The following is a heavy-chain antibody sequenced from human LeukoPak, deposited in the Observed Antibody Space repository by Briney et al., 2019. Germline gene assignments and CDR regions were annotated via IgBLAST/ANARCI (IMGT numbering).Heavy chain of an antibody. CDR1: GYSFSTYW. V-gene: IGHV5-51*01. D-gene: IGHD5/OR15-5a*01. CDR3: ARRDVIRAVSTVDAFDY. CDR2: IYPRDADT. Sequence: GESLKISCKGSGYSFSTYWIGCVRQMPGKGLEWVGIIYPRDADTRYSPSFQGQVTISADKSTDTAYLQWNSLKASDTAMYFCARRDVIRAVSTVDAFDYWGQGTLVTVSS. J-gene: IGHJ4*02.